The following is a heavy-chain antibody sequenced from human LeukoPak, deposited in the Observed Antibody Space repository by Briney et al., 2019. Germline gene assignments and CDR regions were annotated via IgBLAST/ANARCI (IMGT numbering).Heavy chain of an antibody. CDR3: ARLTPPTRAFSGSTKFDP. J-gene: IGHJ5*02. CDR1: GGTFSSYG. CDR2: ISAYNGNT. Sequence: ASVKVSCKASGGTFSSYGISWVRQAPGQGLEWMGWISAYNGNTNYAQKHQGRVTMTTDTSTSTAYMELRSLRSDDTAVYYCARLTPPTRAFSGSTKFDPWGQGTLVTVSS. D-gene: IGHD3-10*01. V-gene: IGHV1-18*01.